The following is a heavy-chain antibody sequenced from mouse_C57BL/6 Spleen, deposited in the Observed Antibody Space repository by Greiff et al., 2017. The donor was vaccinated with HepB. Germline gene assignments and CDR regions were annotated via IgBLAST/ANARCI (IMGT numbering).Heavy chain of an antibody. Sequence: VHVKQSGAELVKPGASVKLSCTASGFNIKDYYMHWVKQRTEQGLEWIGRIDPEDGETKYAPKFQGKATITADTSSNTAYLQLSSLTSEDTAVYYCARGDGYGSSWIAYWGQGTLVTVSA. CDR3: ARGDGYGSSWIAY. D-gene: IGHD1-1*01. CDR1: GFNIKDYY. CDR2: IDPEDGET. V-gene: IGHV14-2*01. J-gene: IGHJ3*01.